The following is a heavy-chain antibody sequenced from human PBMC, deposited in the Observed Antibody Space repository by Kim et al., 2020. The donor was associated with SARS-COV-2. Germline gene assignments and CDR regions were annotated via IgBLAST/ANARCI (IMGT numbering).Heavy chain of an antibody. D-gene: IGHD5-12*01. CDR1: GGSISSYC. J-gene: IGHJ6*02. V-gene: IGHV4-59*08. CDR3: ATTNGDILATIPPYSSSYYYSVMEV. CDR2: IYYSGST. Sequence: SETLSLTCTVSGGSISSYCWSWIRQPPGKGLEWIGYIYYSGSTNYNPSLKSRVTISVDTSKNQFALKLSSVTAAETAVYYCATTNGDILATIPPYSSSYYYSVMEVWGQGTTVTVS.